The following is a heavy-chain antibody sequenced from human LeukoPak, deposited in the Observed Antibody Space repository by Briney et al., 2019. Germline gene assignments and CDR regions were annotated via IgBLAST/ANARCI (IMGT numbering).Heavy chain of an antibody. Sequence: SVKVSCKASGATFSSYSFSWVRQAPGQGLEWLGGIIVIFGTPNYPQKFHGRVTITADESTSTVYMELSSLRSEDTAMYYCARDVDSSMVTNWFDSWGQGTLVTVSS. CDR1: GATFSSYS. CDR3: ARDVDSSMVTNWFDS. D-gene: IGHD5-18*01. V-gene: IGHV1-69*13. J-gene: IGHJ5*01. CDR2: IIVIFGTP.